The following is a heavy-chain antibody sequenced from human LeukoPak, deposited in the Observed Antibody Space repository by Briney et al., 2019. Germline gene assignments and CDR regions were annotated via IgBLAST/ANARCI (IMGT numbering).Heavy chain of an antibody. CDR2: IYHSGST. D-gene: IGHD3-9*01. CDR3: ARLTILTGYNGGGNFDY. J-gene: IGHJ4*02. Sequence: PSETLSLTCAVSGGSISSGGYSWSWIRQPPGKGLEWLGYIYHSGSTYYNPSLKSRVTISVDRSKNQFSLKLSSVTAADTAVYYCARLTILTGYNGGGNFDYWGQGTLVTVSS. V-gene: IGHV4-30-2*01. CDR1: GGSISSGGYS.